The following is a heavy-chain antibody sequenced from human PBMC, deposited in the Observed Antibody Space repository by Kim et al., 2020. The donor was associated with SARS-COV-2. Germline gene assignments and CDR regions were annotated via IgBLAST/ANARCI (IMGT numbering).Heavy chain of an antibody. CDR2: IWYDGSNK. D-gene: IGHD6-13*01. CDR3: ARDPYSSSWVGGMDV. CDR1: GFTFSSYG. Sequence: GGSLRLSCAASGFTFSSYGMHWVRQAPGKGLEWVAVIWYDGSNKYYADSVKGRFTISRDNSKNTLYLQMNSLRAEDTAVYYCARDPYSSSWVGGMDVWGQGTTVTVSS. V-gene: IGHV3-33*01. J-gene: IGHJ6*02.